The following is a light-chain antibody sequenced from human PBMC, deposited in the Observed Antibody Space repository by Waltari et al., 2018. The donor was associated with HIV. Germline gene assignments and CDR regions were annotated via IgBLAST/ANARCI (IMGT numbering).Light chain of an antibody. CDR2: QDS. Sequence: SYELTQPPSVSVSPGHTASITCSGDKLGDKYACWYQQKPGQSPVLVIYQDSKRPSGIPERFSGSNSGNTATLTISGTQAMDEADYYCQAWDSSNYVFGTGTKVTVL. CDR3: QAWDSSNYV. CDR1: KLGDKY. V-gene: IGLV3-1*01. J-gene: IGLJ1*01.